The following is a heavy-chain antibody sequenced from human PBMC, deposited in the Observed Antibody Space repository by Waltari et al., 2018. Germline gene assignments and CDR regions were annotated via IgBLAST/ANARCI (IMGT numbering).Heavy chain of an antibody. V-gene: IGHV3-48*03. CDR3: ARDGPMYSTHDGFDV. J-gene: IGHJ3*01. CDR2: TTRGKTT. D-gene: IGHD1-26*01. CDR1: EFSVFVYE. Sequence: DVELVESGGGLVQPGGSLRLSCAASEFSVFVYELNWVAQAPGKGLDWISYTTRGKTTVYADFVRGRFTVSKDRATNSLYLHMNSLRVEDTALYYCARDGPMYSTHDGFDVWGQGAMVTVSS.